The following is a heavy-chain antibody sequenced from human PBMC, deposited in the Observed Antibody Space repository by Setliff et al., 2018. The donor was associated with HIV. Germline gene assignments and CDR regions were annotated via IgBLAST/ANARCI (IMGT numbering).Heavy chain of an antibody. CDR2: ISYDGSNK. V-gene: IGHV3-30*18. CDR3: AKEKGAHSYADY. CDR1: GFTFSSYG. J-gene: IGHJ4*02. D-gene: IGHD5-18*01. Sequence: PGGSLRLSCAASGFTFSSYGMHWVRQAPGKGLEWVAVISYDGSNKYYADSVKGRFTISRDNSENTLYLQMNSLRAEDTAVYYCAKEKGAHSYADYWGQGTLVTVSS.